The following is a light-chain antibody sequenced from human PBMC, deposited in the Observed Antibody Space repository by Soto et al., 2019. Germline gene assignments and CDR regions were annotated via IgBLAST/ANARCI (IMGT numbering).Light chain of an antibody. V-gene: IGKV1-9*01. CDR2: QES. J-gene: IGKJ4*01. CDR1: QAITNN. Sequence: DIQLTQSPFFLSASVGDRVTITCRASQAITNNLAWYQQKPGKPPTLLIYQESTLQSGVPSRFSGSKSGSQFTLTIDSLQPGDFATYYCQQVKSYPRTFGGGTKVEIK. CDR3: QQVKSYPRT.